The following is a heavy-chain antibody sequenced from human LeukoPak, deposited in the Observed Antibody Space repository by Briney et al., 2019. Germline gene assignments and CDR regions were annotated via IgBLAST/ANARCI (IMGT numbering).Heavy chain of an antibody. CDR1: GFSFSSYG. Sequence: GRSLRLSCAASGFSFSSYGLHWVRQAPGKGLEWVAVISYDGTNKYYADSVKGRFTISGDNSKNTLYLQMNSLRAEDTAVYYCAKDSVIYYDGSGSLDYWGQGTLVTVSS. J-gene: IGHJ4*02. CDR3: AKDSVIYYDGSGSLDY. D-gene: IGHD3-22*01. V-gene: IGHV3-30*18. CDR2: ISYDGTNK.